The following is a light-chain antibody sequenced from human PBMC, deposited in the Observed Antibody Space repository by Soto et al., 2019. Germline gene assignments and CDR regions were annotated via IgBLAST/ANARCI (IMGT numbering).Light chain of an antibody. CDR3: MQALQIRVE. J-gene: IGKJ1*01. V-gene: IGKV2-28*01. Sequence: DSVMTQSPLSLSVNPGEPASISCRSSQSLLHSNGYNYLDWYLQRPGQSPQLLIYLGSHRASGVPDRFSGSGSGTDFTLKISRVEAEDVGVYYCMQALQIRVEFGQGTKVQI. CDR1: QSLLHSNGYNY. CDR2: LGS.